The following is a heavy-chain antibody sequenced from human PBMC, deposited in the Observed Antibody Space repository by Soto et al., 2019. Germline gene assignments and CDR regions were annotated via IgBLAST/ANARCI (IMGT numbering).Heavy chain of an antibody. Sequence: QVQLVQSGAEVKKPGSSVKVSCKASGGTFSSYAISWVRQAPGQGLEWMGGIIPIFGTANYAQKFQGRVTITADESTSTAYMELSSLRSEDTAVYYCARSTGTTPGSAYYYYGMDVWGQGTTVTVPS. D-gene: IGHD1-7*01. J-gene: IGHJ6*02. V-gene: IGHV1-69*01. CDR2: IIPIFGTA. CDR3: ARSTGTTPGSAYYYYGMDV. CDR1: GGTFSSYA.